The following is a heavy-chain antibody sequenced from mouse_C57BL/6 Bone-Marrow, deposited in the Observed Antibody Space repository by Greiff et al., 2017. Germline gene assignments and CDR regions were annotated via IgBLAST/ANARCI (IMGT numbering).Heavy chain of an antibody. D-gene: IGHD1-1*01. V-gene: IGHV5-17*01. Sequence: EVQGVESGGGLVKPGGSLKLSCAASGFTFSDYGMHWVRQAPEKGLEWVAYISSGSSTIYYADTVKGRFTISRDNAKNTLFLKMTSLRYEDTAMYYCARRSLCLRYFDFWGTGTAVTVSS. CDR3: ARRSLCLRYFDF. CDR1: GFTFSDYG. J-gene: IGHJ1*03. CDR2: ISSGSSTI.